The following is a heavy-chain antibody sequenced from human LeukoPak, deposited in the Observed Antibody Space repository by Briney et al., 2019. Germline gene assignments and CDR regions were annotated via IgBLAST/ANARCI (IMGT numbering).Heavy chain of an antibody. D-gene: IGHD5-12*01. V-gene: IGHV1-69*04. J-gene: IGHJ4*02. CDR1: GGTFSSYA. CDR3: ARDDRVATSDY. CDR2: IIPILGIA. Sequence: GSSVKVSCKASGGTFSSYAISWVRQAPGQGLEWMGRIIPILGIANYAQKFQGRVTITADKSTSTAYMELSSLRSEDTDVYYCARDDRVATSDYWGQGTLVTVSS.